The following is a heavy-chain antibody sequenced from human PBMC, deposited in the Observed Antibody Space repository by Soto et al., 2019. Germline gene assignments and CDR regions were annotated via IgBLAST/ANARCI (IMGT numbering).Heavy chain of an antibody. V-gene: IGHV4-31*03. CDR2: IYYSGST. D-gene: IGHD2-2*03. J-gene: IGHJ2*01. CDR1: GGSISSAGYY. Sequence: QVQLQESGPGLVKPSQTLSLTCTVSGGSISSAGYYWNWFRQHPGKGLEWIGYIYYSGSTYFNPSLNSXXTXSXXTSKNQFSLKLSSVTAADTAVYYCARDWMGWYFDLWGRGTLVTVSS. CDR3: ARDWMGWYFDL.